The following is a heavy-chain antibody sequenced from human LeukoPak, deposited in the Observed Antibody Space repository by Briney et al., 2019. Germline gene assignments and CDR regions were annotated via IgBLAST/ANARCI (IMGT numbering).Heavy chain of an antibody. CDR3: AKGLDIVVPYYAMDV. D-gene: IGHD2-2*01. CDR2: ISGSGGST. J-gene: IGHJ6*02. Sequence: GGSLRLSCAASGFTFTSYSMNWVRQAPGKGLEWVSTISGSGGSTYYADSVKGRFTISRDNSKNTLYLQMNSLRAEDTAVYYCAKGLDIVVPYYAMDVWGQGTTVTVSS. CDR1: GFTFTSYS. V-gene: IGHV3-23*01.